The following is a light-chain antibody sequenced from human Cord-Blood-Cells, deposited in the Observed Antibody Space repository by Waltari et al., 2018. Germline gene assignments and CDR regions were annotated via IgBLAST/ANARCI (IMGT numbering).Light chain of an antibody. CDR2: AAS. Sequence: GDRVTITCRASQSISSYLNWYQQKPGKAPKLLIYAASSLQSGVPSRFSGSGSWTDFTLTISSLQPEDFATYYCQQSYSTPLTFGGGTKVEIK. V-gene: IGKV1-39*01. CDR3: QQSYSTPLT. CDR1: QSISSY. J-gene: IGKJ4*01.